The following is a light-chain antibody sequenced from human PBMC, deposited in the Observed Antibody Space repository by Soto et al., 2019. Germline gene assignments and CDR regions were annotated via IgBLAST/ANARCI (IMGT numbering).Light chain of an antibody. J-gene: IGKJ4*01. Sequence: EILLTQSPATLSLSPGQIDTLYCMSSQIVSGYLAWYQQKPCQPPRLLIYDVSNRATGVPTRFSGSGSGTDFTLTISGLEAEDFAVYYCQQRSIWLTFGGGPKVEIK. CDR2: DVS. CDR3: QQRSIWLT. CDR1: QIVSGY. V-gene: IGKV3-11*01.